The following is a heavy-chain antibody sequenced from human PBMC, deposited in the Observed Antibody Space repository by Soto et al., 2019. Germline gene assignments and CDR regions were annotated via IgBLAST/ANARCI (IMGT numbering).Heavy chain of an antibody. CDR1: EGTFNSYA. CDR2: IIPYYNTL. CDR3: ASGASRWYPYFFDS. D-gene: IGHD6-13*01. J-gene: IGHJ4*02. V-gene: IGHV1-69*01. Sequence: QAQVVQSGAEVRKPGSSVKLSCKASEGTFNSYAIAWVRQAPGQGLEWMGGIIPYYNTLNYAQKFQDRVTVTADYSTNTVDMELSSLRSDDTAVYFCASGASRWYPYFFDSWAQGTLVTVSS.